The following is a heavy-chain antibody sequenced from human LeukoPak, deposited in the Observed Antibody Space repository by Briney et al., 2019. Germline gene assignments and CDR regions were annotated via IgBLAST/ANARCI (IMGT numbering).Heavy chain of an antibody. D-gene: IGHD6-19*01. CDR3: ASHRRGFSSGSVRGYDC. CDR2: IKEDGSVQ. V-gene: IGHV3-7*05. CDR1: GFXFSGRW. J-gene: IGHJ4*02. Sequence: GGSLRLSCAASGFXFSGRWMTWVRQAPGEGLEWVANIKEDGSVQYYEDSVKGRFTISRDNAKNSLYLQMSSLRAEDTAVYYCASHRRGFSSGSVRGYDCWGQGTLVTVSS.